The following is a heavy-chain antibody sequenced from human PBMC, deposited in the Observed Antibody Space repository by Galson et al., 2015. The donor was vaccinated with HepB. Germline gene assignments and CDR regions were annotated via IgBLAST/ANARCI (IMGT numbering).Heavy chain of an antibody. V-gene: IGHV3-7*03. J-gene: IGHJ4*02. Sequence: SLRLSCAASGFTFSAHWMSWVRQAPGKGLEWLADIKHDGGQTYYVDSVKGRFTISRDNAKNSLYLQMNSLTAEDTAVYYCARASSGGTCYDCWGQGTLVTVSS. CDR2: IKHDGGQT. CDR3: ARASSGGTCYDC. CDR1: GFTFSAHW. D-gene: IGHD2-15*01.